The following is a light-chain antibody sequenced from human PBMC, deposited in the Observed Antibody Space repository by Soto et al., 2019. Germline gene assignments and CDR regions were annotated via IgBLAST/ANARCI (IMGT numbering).Light chain of an antibody. CDR1: QSIRND. CDR3: LHQNSYLALS. CDR2: AAS. J-gene: IGKJ4*01. V-gene: IGKV1-17*01. Sequence: DIQMTQSPSSLSASVGDRVTITCRASQSIRNDLGWYQQKSGKAPRRLIYAASTLQTGVPPRFSGSGSGREFTLTISGLQPEDFATYYCLHQNSYLALSFGGGTKVE.